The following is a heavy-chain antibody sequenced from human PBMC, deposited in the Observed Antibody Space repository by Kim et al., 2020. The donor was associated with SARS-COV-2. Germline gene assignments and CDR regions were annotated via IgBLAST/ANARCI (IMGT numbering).Heavy chain of an antibody. CDR3: AKGPRVGYSGFGNYFDL. J-gene: IGHJ4*02. D-gene: IGHD5-12*01. V-gene: IGHV3-23*01. Sequence: GGSLRLSCTASGFTFRTSAMTWVRQPPGKGLQWVSGISGSGGSTYYADSVKGRFTISRNNSQNTLYLHMNGLRAEDTAVYYCAKGPRVGYSGFGNYFDLWGQGTLVTMSS. CDR2: ISGSGGST. CDR1: GFTFRTSA.